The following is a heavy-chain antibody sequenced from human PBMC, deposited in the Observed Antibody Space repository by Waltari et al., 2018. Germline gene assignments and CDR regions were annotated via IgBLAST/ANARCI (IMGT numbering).Heavy chain of an antibody. D-gene: IGHD6-13*01. Sequence: QVQLQESGPGLVKPSETLSLTCTVSGGSISSYYWSWIRQPAGKGLEWIGRIYTSGSTNYNPSLKSRVTMSVDTSKNQFSLKLSSVTAADTAVYYCARQYSSSWYEENHFAYWGQGTLVTVSS. V-gene: IGHV4-4*07. J-gene: IGHJ4*02. CDR2: IYTSGST. CDR1: GGSISSYY. CDR3: ARQYSSSWYEENHFAY.